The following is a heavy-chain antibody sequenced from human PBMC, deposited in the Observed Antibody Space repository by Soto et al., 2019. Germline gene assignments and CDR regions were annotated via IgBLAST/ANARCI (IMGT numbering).Heavy chain of an antibody. CDR3: ARSSRQYQLSDAFDI. Sequence: GESLKISCKGSGYSFTSYWIGWVRQMPGKGLEWMGIIYPGDSDTRYSPSFQGQVTISADKSISTAYLQWSSLKASDTAMYYCARSSRQYQLSDAFDIWGQGTMVTVSS. CDR1: GYSFTSYW. J-gene: IGHJ3*02. D-gene: IGHD2-2*01. CDR2: IYPGDSDT. V-gene: IGHV5-51*01.